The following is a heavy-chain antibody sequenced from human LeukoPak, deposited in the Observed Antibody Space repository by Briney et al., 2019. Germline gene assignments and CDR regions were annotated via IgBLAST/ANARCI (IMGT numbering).Heavy chain of an antibody. CDR1: GFTFSSCA. CDR2: ISGSGGST. D-gene: IGHD3-3*01. J-gene: IGHJ4*02. V-gene: IGHV3-23*01. CDR3: ARDEYDFWSGYLNYFDY. Sequence: PGGSLRLSCAASGFTFSSCAMSWVRQAPGKGLEWVSAISGSGGSTYYADSVKGRFTISRDNAKNSLYLQMNSLRAEDTAVYYCARDEYDFWSGYLNYFDYWGQGTLVTVSS.